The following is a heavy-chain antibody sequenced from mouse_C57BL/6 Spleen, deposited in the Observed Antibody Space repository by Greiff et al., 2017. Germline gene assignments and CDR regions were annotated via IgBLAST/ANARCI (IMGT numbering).Heavy chain of an antibody. V-gene: IGHV1-64*01. Sequence: VQLQQPGAELVKPGASVKLSCKASGYTFTSYWLHWVKQRPGQGLEWIGMIHPNSGSTNYNERFKSKATLTGDKSSSAAYMQLSSLTSEDSAVYYCARDYDDSEFAYRGQGPLVTVSA. CDR3: ARDYDDSEFAY. CDR2: IHPNSGST. CDR1: GYTFTSYW. D-gene: IGHD2-13*01. J-gene: IGHJ3*01.